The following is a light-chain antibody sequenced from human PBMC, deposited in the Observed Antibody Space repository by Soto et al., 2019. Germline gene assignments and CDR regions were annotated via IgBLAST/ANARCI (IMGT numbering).Light chain of an antibody. V-gene: IGLV3-21*02. CDR3: QVWDSPSDHYV. Sequence: SYELTQAPSVSVAPGQTATIPCGGKDDGIKSVHWYQQKPGQAPVVVVFDGGARPSGIPDRFSGSTSGSAATLTISRVEAGDEADYFCQVWDSPSDHYVFRTGTKLTVL. CDR1: DDGIKS. J-gene: IGLJ1*01. CDR2: DGG.